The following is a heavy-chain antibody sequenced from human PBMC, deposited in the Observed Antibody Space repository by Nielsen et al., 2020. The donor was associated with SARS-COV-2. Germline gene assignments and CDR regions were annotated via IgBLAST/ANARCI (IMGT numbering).Heavy chain of an antibody. CDR1: GFTFNNYP. J-gene: IGHJ4*02. V-gene: IGHV3-23*01. CDR2: IRDSGVNT. D-gene: IGHD1/OR15-1a*01. CDR3: AKSDVAPTGTGPFDY. Sequence: GESLKISCAASGFTFNNYPMSWVRQAPGKGLEWVSTIRDSGVNTYYADSVKGRFTISGDNSKNTVYLQMNSLRAEDTALYYCAKSDVAPTGTGPFDYWGQGTLVTVSS.